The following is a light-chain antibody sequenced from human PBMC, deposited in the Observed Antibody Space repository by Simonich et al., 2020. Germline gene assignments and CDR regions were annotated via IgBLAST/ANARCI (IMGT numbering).Light chain of an antibody. CDR2: DVS. V-gene: IGLV2-14*01. CDR3: SSYTSSSNWV. J-gene: IGLJ3*02. Sequence: QSALTQPASVSGSPGQSITISCTGTSSDVGGYNYVSWYQQHPGKAPKLMIYDVSKRPAGVSNRFYGSKSGNTASLTISGLQAEDEADYYCSSYTSSSNWVFGGGTKLTVL. CDR1: SSDVGGYNY.